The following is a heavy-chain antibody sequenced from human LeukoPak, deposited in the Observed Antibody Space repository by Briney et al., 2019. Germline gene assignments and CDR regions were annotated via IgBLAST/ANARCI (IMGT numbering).Heavy chain of an antibody. CDR2: ISYIGST. CDR3: ARDLITVTKGFDI. J-gene: IGHJ3*02. D-gene: IGHD4-17*01. CDR1: TDSISSNS. V-gene: IGHV4-59*01. Sequence: SQTMSLTRAVSTDSISSNSWSWIRQPPGKGLEWNGYISYIGSTNYNRSLKSRVTISIDTSKNQFSLKLRSVTAADTAVYYCARDLITVTKGFDIWGQGTMVSVSS.